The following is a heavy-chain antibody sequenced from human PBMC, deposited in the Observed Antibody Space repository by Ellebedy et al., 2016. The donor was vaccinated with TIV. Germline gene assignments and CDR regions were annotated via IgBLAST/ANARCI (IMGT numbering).Heavy chain of an antibody. CDR1: GYSFTGYY. CDR2: IHPNTGDA. V-gene: IGHV1-2*02. D-gene: IGHD3-22*01. J-gene: IGHJ4*02. Sequence: AASVKVSCKTSGYSFTGYYIHWVRQAPGQGPEWMGWIHPNTGDAIYAQKFQGRVTMTRDTSISTAYMEVSSLRSDDTALYYCARSASGYYASLDYWGQGTLVTVSS. CDR3: ARSASGYYASLDY.